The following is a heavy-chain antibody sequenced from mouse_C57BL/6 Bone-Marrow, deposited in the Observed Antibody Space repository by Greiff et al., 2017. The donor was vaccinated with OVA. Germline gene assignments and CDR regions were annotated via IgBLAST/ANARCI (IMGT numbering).Heavy chain of an antibody. V-gene: IGHV1-52*01. Sequence: QVQLQQPGAELVRPGSSVKLSCKASGYTFTSYWMHWVKQRPIQGLEWIGNIDPSDSETHYNQKFKDKATLTVDKSSSTAYMQLRSLPSEDAGVCYCARMLVYRGDYWGQGTTLTVSS. CDR3: ARMLVYRGDY. CDR1: GYTFTSYW. CDR2: IDPSDSET. J-gene: IGHJ2*01. D-gene: IGHD2-12*01.